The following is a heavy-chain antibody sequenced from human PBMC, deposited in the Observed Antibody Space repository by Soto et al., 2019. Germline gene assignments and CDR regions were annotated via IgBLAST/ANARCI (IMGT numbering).Heavy chain of an antibody. V-gene: IGHV3-33*01. J-gene: IGHJ4*02. D-gene: IGHD3-22*01. CDR2: IWYDGSNK. CDR1: GFTFSSYG. CDR3: ARDHYNYYDSSGYRIRNYYFDY. Sequence: QVQLVESGGGVVQPGRSLRLSCAASGFTFSSYGMHWVRQAPGKGLEWVAVIWYDGSNKYYADSVKGRFTISRDNSKNTLYLQMNSLRAEDTAVYYCARDHYNYYDSSGYRIRNYYFDYWGQGTLVTVSS.